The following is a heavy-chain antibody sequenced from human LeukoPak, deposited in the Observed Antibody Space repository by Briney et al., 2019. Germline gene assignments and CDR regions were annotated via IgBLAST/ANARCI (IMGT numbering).Heavy chain of an antibody. CDR2: INHSGST. Sequence: SETLSLTCAVYGGSFSGYYWSWIRQPPGKGLEWIGEINHSGSTNYNPSLKSRVTISVDTSKNQFSLKLSSVTAADTAVYYCARGKRGYSSSWSSSYYYGMDVWGQGTTVTVSS. D-gene: IGHD6-13*01. V-gene: IGHV4-34*01. J-gene: IGHJ6*02. CDR1: GGSFSGYY. CDR3: ARGKRGYSSSWSSSYYYGMDV.